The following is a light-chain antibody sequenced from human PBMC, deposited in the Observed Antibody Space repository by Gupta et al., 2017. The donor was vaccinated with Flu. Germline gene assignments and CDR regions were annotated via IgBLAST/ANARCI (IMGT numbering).Light chain of an antibody. J-gene: IGKJ2*01. CDR2: DAS. Sequence: TATLSLSPGERATLSCRASQSVRSYLAWYQQRAGQAPRLLIYDASNRATGIPARFTGSGSGTDFTLTISSLEPEDFAVYYCQQRSNGLTFGPGTKVEI. CDR1: QSVRSY. V-gene: IGKV3-11*01. CDR3: QQRSNGLT.